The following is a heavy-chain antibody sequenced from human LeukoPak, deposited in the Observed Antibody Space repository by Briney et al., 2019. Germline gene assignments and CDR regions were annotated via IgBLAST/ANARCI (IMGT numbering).Heavy chain of an antibody. D-gene: IGHD3-3*01. V-gene: IGHV3-23*01. Sequence: GGSLRLSCAASGFTSSSYAMSWVRQAPGKRLEWVSAISGSGGSTYYADSVKGRFTISRDNSKNTLYLQMNSLRAEDTAVYYCANTFHEGFNYDFWSGLYYFDYWGQGTLVTVSS. J-gene: IGHJ4*02. CDR1: GFTSSSYA. CDR3: ANTFHEGFNYDFWSGLYYFDY. CDR2: ISGSGGST.